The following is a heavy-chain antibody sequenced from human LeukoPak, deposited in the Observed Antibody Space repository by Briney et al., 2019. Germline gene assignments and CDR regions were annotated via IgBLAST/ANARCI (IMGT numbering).Heavy chain of an antibody. J-gene: IGHJ4*02. CDR2: IYHSGST. CDR1: GGSISSGGYY. CDR3: ASTYYDSSGPPGY. Sequence: SQTLSLTCTVSGGSISSGGYYWSWIRQPPGKGLEWIGYIYHSGSTYYNPSLKSRVTISVDRSKNQFSLKLSSVTAADTAVYYCASTYYDSSGPPGYWGQGTLVTVSS. D-gene: IGHD3-22*01. V-gene: IGHV4-30-2*01.